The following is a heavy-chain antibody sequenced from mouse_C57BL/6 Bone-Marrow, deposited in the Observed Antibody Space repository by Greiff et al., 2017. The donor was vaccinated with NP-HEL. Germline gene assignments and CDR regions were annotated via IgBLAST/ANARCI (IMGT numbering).Heavy chain of an antibody. V-gene: IGHV12-3*01. D-gene: IGHD3-2*02. CDR1: GFPITRGYY. Sequence: VKLMASGPGLVKPSQSLFLTCSITGFPITRGYYWIWIRQSPGKPLEWMGYIPHSGETFYNPSLQSPISITRETSKNQFFLQLTSVTTEDTAMYYCAGDRTGYGDFDYWGQGTTLTVSS. CDR3: AGDRTGYGDFDY. CDR2: IPHSGET. J-gene: IGHJ2*01.